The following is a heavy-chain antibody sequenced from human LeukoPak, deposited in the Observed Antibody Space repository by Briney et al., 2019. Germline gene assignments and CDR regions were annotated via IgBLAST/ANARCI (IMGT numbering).Heavy chain of an antibody. D-gene: IGHD5-12*01. Sequence: GGSLRLSCAASGFTVSSNYMSWVRQAPGKGLEWVSVIYSGGSTYYADSVKGRFTISRDNSKNTLYLQMNSLRAEDTAVYYCARLYSGYDSRDAFDIWGQGTMVTVSS. V-gene: IGHV3-53*01. CDR3: ARLYSGYDSRDAFDI. CDR1: GFTVSSNY. J-gene: IGHJ3*02. CDR2: IYSGGST.